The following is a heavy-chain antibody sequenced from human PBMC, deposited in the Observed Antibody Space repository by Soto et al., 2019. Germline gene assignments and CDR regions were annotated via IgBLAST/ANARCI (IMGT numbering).Heavy chain of an antibody. CDR1: GFTFSSYA. CDR3: AKGGRNYYDSSGYYAVDY. Sequence: PGGSLRLSCAASGFTFSSYAMSWVRQAPGKGLEWVSAISGSGGSTYYADSVKGRFTISRDNSKNTLYLQMNSLRAEDTAVYYCAKGGRNYYDSSGYYAVDYWGQGTLVTVSS. J-gene: IGHJ4*02. CDR2: ISGSGGST. V-gene: IGHV3-23*01. D-gene: IGHD3-22*01.